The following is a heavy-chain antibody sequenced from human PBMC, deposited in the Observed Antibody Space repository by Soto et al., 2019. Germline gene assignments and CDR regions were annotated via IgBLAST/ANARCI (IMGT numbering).Heavy chain of an antibody. D-gene: IGHD3-3*01. CDR1: GGSISSGDYY. Sequence: PSETLSLTCTVSGGSISSGDYYWSWIRQPPGKGLEWIGYIYYSGSTYYNPSLKSRGPISVDTSKNQFSLKLSSVTAADTAVYYCARDTRGFWSGDWLPVDYYYGMDVWGQGTTVTVTA. J-gene: IGHJ6*01. CDR2: IYYSGST. CDR3: ARDTRGFWSGDWLPVDYYYGMDV. V-gene: IGHV4-30-4*01.